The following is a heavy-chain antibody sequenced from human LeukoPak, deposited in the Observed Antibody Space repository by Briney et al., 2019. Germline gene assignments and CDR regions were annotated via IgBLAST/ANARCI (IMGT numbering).Heavy chain of an antibody. CDR3: AKFSSGWYIDY. CDR1: RFTFSSYG. Sequence: GGSPRLSCTASRFTFSSYGMHWVRQAPGKGLEWVAFIRYDGSNQYYADSVKGRFTISRDNSKNTLYLQMNSLRVEDTAVYYCAKFSSGWYIDYWGQGTLVTVSS. D-gene: IGHD6-19*01. CDR2: IRYDGSNQ. J-gene: IGHJ4*02. V-gene: IGHV3-30*02.